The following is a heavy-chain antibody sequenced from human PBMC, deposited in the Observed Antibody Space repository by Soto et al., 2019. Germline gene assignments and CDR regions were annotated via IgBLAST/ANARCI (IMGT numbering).Heavy chain of an antibody. D-gene: IGHD3-3*01. CDR1: GYTFTSYG. V-gene: IGHV1-18*01. CDR3: GRGNLWSGYPYYFDY. Sequence: GASVKVSCKASGYTFTSYGISWVRQAPGQGLEWMGWISAYNGKTNYAQKLQGRVTMTTDTSTTTAYMELRSLRSEDTAVYYCGRGNLWSGYPYYFDYWGHGTLVTVSS. CDR2: ISAYNGKT. J-gene: IGHJ4*01.